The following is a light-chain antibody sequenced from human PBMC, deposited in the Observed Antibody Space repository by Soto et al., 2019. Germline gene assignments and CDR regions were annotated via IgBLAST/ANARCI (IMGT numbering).Light chain of an antibody. Sequence: QLVLTQSPAASASLGASVKLTCTLSSGHSSYAIAWHQQQPEKGPRYLRKLNSDGSHSKGDRIPDRFSGSSAGAERYLTISTIQSEDEADYYCQTWGTGIWVFGGGTKLTVL. CDR2: LNSDGSH. J-gene: IGLJ3*02. CDR1: SGHSSYA. V-gene: IGLV4-69*01. CDR3: QTWGTGIWV.